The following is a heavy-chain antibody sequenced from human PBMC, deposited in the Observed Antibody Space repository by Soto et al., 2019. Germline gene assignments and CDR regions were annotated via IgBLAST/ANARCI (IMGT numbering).Heavy chain of an antibody. J-gene: IGHJ4*02. CDR2: ISWNSGSI. V-gene: IGHV3-9*01. CDR1: GFTFDDYA. Sequence: EVQLVESGGTLVEPGRSLRLSCAASGFTFDDYAMHWVRQAPGKGLEWVASISWNSGSIGYADSVKGRFTISRDNAKNSLSLQMNSLRPEDTALYYSVKDKRYNNTWYLDYWGQGTLVTVSS. D-gene: IGHD6-13*01. CDR3: VKDKRYNNTWYLDY.